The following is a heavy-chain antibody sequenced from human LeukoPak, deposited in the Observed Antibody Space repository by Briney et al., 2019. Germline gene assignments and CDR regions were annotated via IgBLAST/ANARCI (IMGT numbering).Heavy chain of an antibody. Sequence: PSETLSLTCTVSSGPITSYYWSWIRQPAGKGLEWIGRIDTNGNTNYNPSLKSRVTMSVDTSKNQFSLWLSSVTAADTAVYYCARSPSSGQRYFDDWGQGTLVTVSS. CDR1: SGPITSYY. CDR2: IDTNGNT. J-gene: IGHJ4*02. CDR3: ARSPSSGQRYFDD. V-gene: IGHV4-4*07. D-gene: IGHD6-19*01.